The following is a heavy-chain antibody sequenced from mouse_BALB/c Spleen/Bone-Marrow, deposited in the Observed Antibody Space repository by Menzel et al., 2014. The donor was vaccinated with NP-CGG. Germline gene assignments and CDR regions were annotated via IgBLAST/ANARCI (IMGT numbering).Heavy chain of an antibody. CDR1: GYTFTSYW. Sequence: LQQSGSELVRPGASVKLSCKASGYTFTSYWMHWVKQRPGQGLEWIGNFYPGSGSANYDEKFKRKATLTVDTSSSTAYMQLSSLTSEDSAVYYCTRYRYDADYFDYWGQGTTLTVSS. CDR2: FYPGSGSA. V-gene: IGHV1S22*01. J-gene: IGHJ2*01. D-gene: IGHD2-14*01. CDR3: TRYRYDADYFDY.